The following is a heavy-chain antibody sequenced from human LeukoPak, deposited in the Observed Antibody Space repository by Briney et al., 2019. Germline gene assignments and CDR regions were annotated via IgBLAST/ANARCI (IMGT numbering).Heavy chain of an antibody. D-gene: IGHD3-10*01. CDR3: ARRYYDCSGSYYSYFDY. V-gene: IGHV5-51*01. Sequence: GESLKISCKGSGYSFTSYWIGWVRQMPGKGLEWMGIIYPGDSDTRYSPSFQGQVTISADKSISTAYLQWSSLTASDTAMYSCARRYYDCSGSYYSYFDYWGQGTLVTVSS. CDR1: GYSFTSYW. J-gene: IGHJ4*02. CDR2: IYPGDSDT.